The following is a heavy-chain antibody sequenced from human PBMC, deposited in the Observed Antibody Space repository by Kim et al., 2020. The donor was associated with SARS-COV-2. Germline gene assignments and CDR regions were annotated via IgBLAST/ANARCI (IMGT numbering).Heavy chain of an antibody. J-gene: IGHJ4*02. V-gene: IGHV3-23*03. D-gene: IGHD3-22*01. Sequence: SVEGRFTLSRDNSKNTVYLQMNRLRDEDTAIYYCAKVAGGTSGSYYDYWGRGTLVTVSS. CDR3: AKVAGGTSGSYYDY.